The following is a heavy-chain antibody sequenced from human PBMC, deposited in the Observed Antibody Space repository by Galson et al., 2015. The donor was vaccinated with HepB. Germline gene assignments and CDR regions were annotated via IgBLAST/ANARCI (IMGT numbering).Heavy chain of an antibody. CDR1: GFSFSTYS. V-gene: IGHV3-21*01. CDR3: ARELPYCTRTSRQGYGMDV. J-gene: IGHJ6*02. Sequence: SLRLSCAASGFSFSTYSMNWVRQAPGKGLEWVSSITSSTSNFIYYADSVKGRTTISRDNAKNSLYLEMHSLGADDTAVYYCARELPYCTRTSRQGYGMDVWGQGTTVIVS. D-gene: IGHD2-2*01. CDR2: ITSSTSNFI.